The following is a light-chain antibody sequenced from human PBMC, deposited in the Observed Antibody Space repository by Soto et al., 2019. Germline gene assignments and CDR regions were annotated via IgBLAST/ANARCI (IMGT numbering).Light chain of an antibody. J-gene: IGLJ1*01. CDR3: SSYTSSSTLDYV. Sequence: QSALTQPASVSGSPEQSIPISCTGTSRDVGGYNYVSWYQQHPGKAPKPMIYDVSNRPSGVSNRFSGSKSGNTASLTISGLQAEDEADYYCSSYTSSSTLDYVFGTGTKVTVL. CDR2: DVS. V-gene: IGLV2-14*01. CDR1: SRDVGGYNY.